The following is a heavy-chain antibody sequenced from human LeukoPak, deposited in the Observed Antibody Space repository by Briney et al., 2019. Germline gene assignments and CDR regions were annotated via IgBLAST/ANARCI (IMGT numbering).Heavy chain of an antibody. CDR1: GVSISSYF. V-gene: IGHV4-59*01. J-gene: IGHJ4*02. D-gene: IGHD1-26*01. Sequence: SSETLSLTCTVSGVSISSYFWSWIRQSPGKGLEWIGYIFYTESSSYNPSLKSRLTISVDTSKNQVSLKLSSLTAADTAVYYCARGFPRLKVAATDYFDSWGQGTLVTVSS. CDR3: ARGFPRLKVAATDYFDS. CDR2: IFYTESS.